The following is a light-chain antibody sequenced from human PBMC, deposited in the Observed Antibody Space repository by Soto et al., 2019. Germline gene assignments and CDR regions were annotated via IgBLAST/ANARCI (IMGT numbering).Light chain of an antibody. CDR1: SGDVGGYNY. CDR2: EVN. J-gene: IGLJ1*01. CDR3: NSYTGWIYV. Sequence: QSALTQPPSASGSPGQSVTISCTGTSGDVGGYNYVSWYQHHPGKAPKLMIFEVNKRPSGVPDRFSGSKFGNTASLTVSGLQAEDEADYYCNSYTGWIYVFGTGTKRTVL. V-gene: IGLV2-8*01.